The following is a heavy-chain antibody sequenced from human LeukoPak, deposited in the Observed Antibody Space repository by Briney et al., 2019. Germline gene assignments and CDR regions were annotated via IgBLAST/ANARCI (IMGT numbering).Heavy chain of an antibody. J-gene: IGHJ4*02. CDR2: MWYDGSNK. Sequence: PGGSLRLSCAASGFTFNSYGMHWVHQAPGKGLEWVAVMWYDGSNKYYADSVKGRFTISRDDSKNTLYLQMNSLRAEDTAMYYCARGLPPVMKYYFDYWGQGTLVTVSS. V-gene: IGHV3-33*03. CDR3: ARGLPPVMKYYFDY. CDR1: GFTFNSYG. D-gene: IGHD4-11*01.